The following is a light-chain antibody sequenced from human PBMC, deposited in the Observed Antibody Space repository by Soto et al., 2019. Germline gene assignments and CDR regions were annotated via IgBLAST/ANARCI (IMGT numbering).Light chain of an antibody. CDR1: QRINNY. V-gene: IGKV1-39*01. CDR2: AAS. Sequence: DIQMTQSPSALSASVGDRVTITFRASQRINNYLNWYQQKPGKAPKLLIYAASSLQSGVPSRFTGSGSGTDFTLTISSLQPEDFATYYCHQSYSLPEAFGQGTKVDIK. CDR3: HQSYSLPEA. J-gene: IGKJ1*01.